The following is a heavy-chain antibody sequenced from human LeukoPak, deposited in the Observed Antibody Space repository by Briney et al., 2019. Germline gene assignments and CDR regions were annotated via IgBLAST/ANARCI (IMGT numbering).Heavy chain of an antibody. CDR2: IYYSGST. CDR3: ARDRSDGSGYYGYYFDY. Sequence: PSETLSLTCIVSGGPIGSYYWSWIRQPPGKGLEWIGHIYYSGSTDYNPSLRSRVTISVDTSKNQFSLRLSSVTAADTAVYYCARDRSDGSGYYGYYFDYWGQGTLVSVSS. J-gene: IGHJ4*02. V-gene: IGHV4-59*01. CDR1: GGPIGSYY. D-gene: IGHD3-22*01.